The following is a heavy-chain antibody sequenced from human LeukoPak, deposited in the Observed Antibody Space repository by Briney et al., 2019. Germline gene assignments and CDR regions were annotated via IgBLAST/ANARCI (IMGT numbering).Heavy chain of an antibody. CDR3: ATEYSSSPHY. CDR1: VGSFSSSSYH. Sequence: SETLSLTCTVSVGSFSSSSYHWGWIRQPPGKGLEWIASIYYSGTTYYNPSLKSRVTISVDTSKNQFSLKLNSVTAADTAVYYCATEYSSSPHYWGQGALVTVSS. V-gene: IGHV4-39*07. J-gene: IGHJ4*02. D-gene: IGHD3-22*01. CDR2: IYYSGTT.